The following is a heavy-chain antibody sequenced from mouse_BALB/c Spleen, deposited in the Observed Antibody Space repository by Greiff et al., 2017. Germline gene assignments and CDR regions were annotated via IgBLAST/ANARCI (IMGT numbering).Heavy chain of an antibody. J-gene: IGHJ2*01. CDR3: ALTGTGNFDY. D-gene: IGHD4-1*01. Sequence: EAGGGLVQPKGSLKLSCAASGFTFNTYAMNWVRQAPGKGLEWVARIRSKSNNYATYYADSVKDRFTISRDDSQSMLYLQMNNLKTEDTAMYYCALTGTGNFDYWGQGTTLTVSS. V-gene: IGHV10-1*02. CDR2: IRSKSNNYAT. CDR1: GFTFNTYA.